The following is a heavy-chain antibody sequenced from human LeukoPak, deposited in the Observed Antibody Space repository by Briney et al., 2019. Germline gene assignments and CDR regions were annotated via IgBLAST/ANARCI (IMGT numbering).Heavy chain of an antibody. CDR2: IYTSGST. J-gene: IGHJ5*02. D-gene: IGHD6-13*01. Sequence: SETLSLTCTVSGGSISSCSYYWGWIRQPAGKGLEWVGRIYTSGSTNYNPSLKSRVTISVDTYKSQFPLKLSSVTAADTAVYYCARGEYSSSRGYWFDPWGPGNLVTVSS. V-gene: IGHV4-61*02. CDR3: ARGEYSSSRGYWFDP. CDR1: GGSISSCSYY.